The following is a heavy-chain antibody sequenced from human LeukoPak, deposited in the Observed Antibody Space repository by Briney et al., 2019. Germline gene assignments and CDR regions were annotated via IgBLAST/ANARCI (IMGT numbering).Heavy chain of an antibody. J-gene: IGHJ4*02. D-gene: IGHD4-23*01. CDR1: GYSFTSYW. CDR3: ARLPYGDNQYYFDY. CDR2: VYPGDSYT. V-gene: IGHV5-51*01. Sequence: GESLKISCKGSGYSFTSYWIGWVRQMPGKGLEWMGLVYPGDSYTIYSPSFQGQVTISADKSISTAYLHYSSLKASDTAMYYCARLPYGDNQYYFDYWGQGALVTVSS.